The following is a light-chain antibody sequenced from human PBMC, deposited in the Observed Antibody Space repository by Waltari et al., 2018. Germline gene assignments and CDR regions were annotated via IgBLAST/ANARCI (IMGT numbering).Light chain of an antibody. CDR1: NSAVGNYNL. CDR3: CSYAGSWIWV. J-gene: IGLJ3*02. CDR2: EVT. V-gene: IGLV2-23*02. Sequence: QAALTQPASVSGSPGQSLPISCTGRNSAVGNYNLVSWYQKHPGKAPKLIIYEVTNRPSGISDRFSGFKTGNTASLTISGLQAEDEADYYCCSYAGSWIWVFGGGTELTVL.